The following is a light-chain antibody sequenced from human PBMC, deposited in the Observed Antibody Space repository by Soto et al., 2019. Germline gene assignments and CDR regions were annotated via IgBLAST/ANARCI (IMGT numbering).Light chain of an antibody. J-gene: IGKJ5*01. V-gene: IGKV3-20*01. CDR2: GAS. CDR1: QTVIRNY. Sequence: IVLTQSPDHLSLSRGESATLPCRASQTVIRNYLAWHQQKPGQTPRLLVYGASSRATGIPDRCSGRGAGTDSTRTISRLEPEDFAVYDGQQHGTSPITFGQGTRLEIK. CDR3: QQHGTSPIT.